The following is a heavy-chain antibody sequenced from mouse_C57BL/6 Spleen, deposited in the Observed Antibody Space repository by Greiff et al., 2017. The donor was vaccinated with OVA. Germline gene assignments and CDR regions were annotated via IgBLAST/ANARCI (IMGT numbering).Heavy chain of an antibody. CDR2: IYPSDSET. CDR1: GYTFTSYW. D-gene: IGHD2-3*01. J-gene: IGHJ2*01. CDR3: ATLYDGYYFDY. Sequence: VQLQQPGAELVRPGSSVKLSCKASGYTFTSYWMDWVKQRPGQGLEWIGNIYPSDSETHYNQKFKDKATLTVDKSSSTAYMQLSSLTSEDSAVYYCATLYDGYYFDYWGQGTTLTVSS. V-gene: IGHV1-61*01.